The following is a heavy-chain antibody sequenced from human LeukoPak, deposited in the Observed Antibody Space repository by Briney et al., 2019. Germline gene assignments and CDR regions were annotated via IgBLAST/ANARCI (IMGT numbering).Heavy chain of an antibody. CDR2: ASYSGST. V-gene: IGHV4-61*01. D-gene: IGHD5-24*01. CDR3: ARSRWLQSIDY. Sequence: SETLSLTCTVSGGSVSSDSYYWSRIRQPPGKGLEWIGYASYSGSTNYIPSLKSRVTISMDTSKNQFSLRLSSVTAADTAVYYCARSRWLQSIDYWGQGTLVTVSS. J-gene: IGHJ4*02. CDR1: GGSVSSDSYY.